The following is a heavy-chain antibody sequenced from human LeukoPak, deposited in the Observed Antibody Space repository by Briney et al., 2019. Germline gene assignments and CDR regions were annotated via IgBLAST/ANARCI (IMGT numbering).Heavy chain of an antibody. D-gene: IGHD3-3*01. J-gene: IGHJ3*02. CDR2: IYYSGST. CDR3: ARGMGYDFWSGYLDAFDI. CDR1: GGSISSYY. Sequence: SETLSLTCTVSGGSISSYYWSWIRQPPGKGLEWIGYIYYSGSTNYNPSLKSRVTISVDTSKNQFSLKLSPVTAADTAVYYCARGMGYDFWSGYLDAFDIWGQGTMVTVSS. V-gene: IGHV4-59*01.